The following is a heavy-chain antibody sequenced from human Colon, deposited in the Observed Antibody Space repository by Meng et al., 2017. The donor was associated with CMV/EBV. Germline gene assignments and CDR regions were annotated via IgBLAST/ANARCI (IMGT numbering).Heavy chain of an antibody. CDR2: ISGYNGET. CDR3: ARSGASILRYFDE. Sequence: CQASDYPFTTYGVSWVRQAPGQGLEWMGWISGYNGETNYAQTFQDRVTITTDTSTSTAFMELTSLRSDDTALYYCARSGASILRYFDEWGQGTLVTVSS. V-gene: IGHV1-18*01. D-gene: IGHD3-9*01. J-gene: IGHJ4*02. CDR1: DYPFTTYG.